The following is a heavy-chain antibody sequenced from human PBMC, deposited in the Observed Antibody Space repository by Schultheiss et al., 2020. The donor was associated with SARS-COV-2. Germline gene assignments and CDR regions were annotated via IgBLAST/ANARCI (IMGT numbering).Heavy chain of an antibody. CDR3: VKDHQRLVVSALDI. D-gene: IGHD6-13*01. CDR1: GFTFSNYV. CDR2: IKQDGSEK. V-gene: IGHV3-7*01. Sequence: GGSLRLSCVASGFTFSNYVVTWVRQAPGKGLEWVANIKQDGSEKYYVDSVKGRFTISRDNAKNSLYLQMSSLRREDTAVYYCVKDHQRLVVSALDIWGQGTMVTVSS. J-gene: IGHJ3*02.